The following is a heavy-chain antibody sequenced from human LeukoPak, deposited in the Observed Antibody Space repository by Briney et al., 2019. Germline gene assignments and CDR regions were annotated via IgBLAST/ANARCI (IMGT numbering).Heavy chain of an antibody. CDR2: ISAYNGNT. D-gene: IGHD3-22*01. CDR3: ARDQTYYYDSSGYYSDY. CDR1: GYTFTSYG. J-gene: IGHJ4*02. Sequence: ASVKVSCKASGYTFTSYGISGVRQAPGQGLEWMGWISAYNGNTNYAQKLQGRVTMTTDTSTSTAYMELRSLRSDDTAVYYCARDQTYYYDSSGYYSDYWGQGTLVTVSS. V-gene: IGHV1-18*01.